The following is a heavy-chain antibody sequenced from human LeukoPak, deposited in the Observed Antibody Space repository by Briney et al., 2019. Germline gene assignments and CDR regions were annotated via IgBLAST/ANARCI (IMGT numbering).Heavy chain of an antibody. Sequence: GASVKVSCKASGYTFTSYDINWVRQATGQGLEWMGWMNPNSGNTGYAQKFQGRVTMTRNTSISTAYMELSSLRSEDTAVYYCARFGVSSWYAVYYYYYMDVWGKGTTVTISS. V-gene: IGHV1-8*01. D-gene: IGHD6-13*01. J-gene: IGHJ6*03. CDR3: ARFGVSSWYAVYYYYYMDV. CDR2: MNPNSGNT. CDR1: GYTFTSYD.